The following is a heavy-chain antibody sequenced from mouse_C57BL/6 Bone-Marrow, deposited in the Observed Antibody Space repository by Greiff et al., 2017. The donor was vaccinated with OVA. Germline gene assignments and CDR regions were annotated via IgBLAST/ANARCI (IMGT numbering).Heavy chain of an antibody. J-gene: IGHJ2*01. V-gene: IGHV1-78*01. D-gene: IGHD1-1*01. Sequence: VQLQQSDAELVKPGASVKISCKVSGYTFTDHTIHWMKQRPEQGLEWIGYIYPRDGSTKYNEKFKGKATLTADKSSSTAYMQLNSLTSEDSAVYFCARYTYYYGSSSYYFDYWGQGTTLTVSS. CDR3: ARYTYYYGSSSYYFDY. CDR2: IYPRDGST. CDR1: GYTFTDHT.